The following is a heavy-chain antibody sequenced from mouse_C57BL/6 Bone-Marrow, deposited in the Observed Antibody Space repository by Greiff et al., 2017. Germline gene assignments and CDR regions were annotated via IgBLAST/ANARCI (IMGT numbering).Heavy chain of an antibody. V-gene: IGHV5-4*01. Sequence: EVQLVESGGGLVKPGGSLKLSCAASGFTFSSYAMSWVRQTPEKRLEWVATISDGGSYTYYPDNVKGRFTISRDNAKNNLYLQMSHLKSEDTAMYYYARDDDYDPDYWGQGTTLTVSS. CDR1: GFTFSSYA. J-gene: IGHJ2*01. CDR2: ISDGGSYT. D-gene: IGHD2-4*01. CDR3: ARDDDYDPDY.